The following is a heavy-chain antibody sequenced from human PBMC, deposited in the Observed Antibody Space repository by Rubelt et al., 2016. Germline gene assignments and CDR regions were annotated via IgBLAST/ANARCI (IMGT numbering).Heavy chain of an antibody. CDR1: GYSFPELS. D-gene: IGHD3-22*01. V-gene: IGHV1-24*01. CDR3: ARYYYDSRLDY. CDR2: FDPEDGET. J-gene: IGHJ4*01. Sequence: QVQLVQSGAELKKPGASVKVSCKISGYSFPELSIHWVRKAPGNGLEGLGSFDPEDGETKYAQKFQSRVTMTGEQSTDKANLELTSLGSSDTAMYDCARYYYDSRLDYWGQGTLVTVSS.